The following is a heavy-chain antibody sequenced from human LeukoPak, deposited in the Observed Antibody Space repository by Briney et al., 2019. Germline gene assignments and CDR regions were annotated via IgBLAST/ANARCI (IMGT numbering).Heavy chain of an antibody. CDR3: ARDTLAGRTYYGMDV. Sequence: PSETLSLTCTVSGGSISSYYWSWIRQPPGKGLEWIGYIYYSGSTNYNPSLKSRVTISVDTSKNQFSLKLSSVTAADTAVYYCARDTLAGRTYYGMDVWGQGTTVTVSS. CDR2: IYYSGST. J-gene: IGHJ6*02. D-gene: IGHD1-1*01. V-gene: IGHV4-59*01. CDR1: GGSISSYY.